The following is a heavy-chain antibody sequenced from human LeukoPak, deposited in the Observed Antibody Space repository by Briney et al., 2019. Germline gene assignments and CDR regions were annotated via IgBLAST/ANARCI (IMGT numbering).Heavy chain of an antibody. V-gene: IGHV3-23*01. CDR2: FSGRGSST. CDR1: GFTLSSYA. J-gene: IGHJ5*02. CDR3: AKGNAFDP. Sequence: GGSLRLSCAASGFTLSSYAMSWVRQAPGKGLEWVSGFSGRGSSTFYADSVRGRFTISRDNSKNTLYLQMNSLRAEDTAVYYCAKGNAFDPWGQGTLVTVSS.